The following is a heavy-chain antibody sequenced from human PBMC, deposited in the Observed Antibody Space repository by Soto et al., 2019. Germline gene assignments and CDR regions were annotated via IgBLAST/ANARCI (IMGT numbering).Heavy chain of an antibody. Sequence: GFLRISCAASGVTSRRYSMSWSRHAQAPGLEWLTHIHENGHFKLYVDSVKGRFTISRDDALNSLYLQMNCLRAEETATHYSGGDEGVPSDYRFDYWRLRT. D-gene: IGHD4-17*01. CDR1: GVTSRRYS. CDR3: GGDEGVPSDYRFDY. V-gene: IGHV3-7*01. CDR2: IHENGHFK. J-gene: IGHJ4*02.